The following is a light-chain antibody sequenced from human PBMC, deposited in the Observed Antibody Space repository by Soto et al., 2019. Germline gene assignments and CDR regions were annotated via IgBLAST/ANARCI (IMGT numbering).Light chain of an antibody. CDR2: AAS. CDR1: QYIGRY. CDR3: QQRSNWLT. V-gene: IGKV1-39*01. Sequence: DIQMTQSPSSLSASVGDRVTITCRAGQYIGRYLNWYQQKPGKAPKLLIYAASSLHSGVPARFSGSGSGTDFTLTISSLEPEDFAVYYCQQRSNWLTFGGGTKVDIK. J-gene: IGKJ4*01.